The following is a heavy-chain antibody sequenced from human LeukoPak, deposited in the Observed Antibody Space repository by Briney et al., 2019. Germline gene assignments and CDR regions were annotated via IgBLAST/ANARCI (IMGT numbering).Heavy chain of an antibody. Sequence: GGTLRLSCAASGFTFSSYGMSWVRQAPGKGLEWVSAISGSGGSTYYADSVKGRFTISRDNSKNTLYLQMNSLRAEDTAVYYCAKAKGYCSGGSCYDLPFDYWGQGTLVTVSS. J-gene: IGHJ4*02. CDR2: ISGSGGST. CDR1: GFTFSSYG. D-gene: IGHD2-15*01. CDR3: AKAKGYCSGGSCYDLPFDY. V-gene: IGHV3-23*01.